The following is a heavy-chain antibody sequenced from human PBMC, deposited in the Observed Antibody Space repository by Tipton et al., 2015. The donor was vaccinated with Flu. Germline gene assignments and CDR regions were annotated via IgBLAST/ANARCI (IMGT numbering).Heavy chain of an antibody. CDR3: AGQRLILDDSSGYYDY. D-gene: IGHD3-22*01. CDR1: GYSISSGYY. J-gene: IGHJ4*02. V-gene: IGHV4-38-2*01. CDR2: IYHSGST. Sequence: TLSLTCAVSGYSISSGYYWGWIRQPPGKGLEWIGSIYHSGSTYYNPSLKSRVTISVDTSKNQFSLKMSSGTAADTAVYYCAGQRLILDDSSGYYDYWGQGTPVTVSS.